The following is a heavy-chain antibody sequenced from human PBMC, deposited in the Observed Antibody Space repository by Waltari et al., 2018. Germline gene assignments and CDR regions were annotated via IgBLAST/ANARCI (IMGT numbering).Heavy chain of an antibody. J-gene: IGHJ4*02. CDR1: GFSFSSYG. D-gene: IGHD2-2*01. Sequence: QAQLVESGGGVVHPGGSLRLSCTASGFSFSSYGMHWVRQTPGKGLEWVAFIRYDGSDKYYADSVKGRFTISRDTSKNTLYLQMNSLRSEDTAVYYCASGGKIVVVPADYWGQGTLVTVSS. V-gene: IGHV3-30*02. CDR2: IRYDGSDK. CDR3: ASGGKIVVVPADY.